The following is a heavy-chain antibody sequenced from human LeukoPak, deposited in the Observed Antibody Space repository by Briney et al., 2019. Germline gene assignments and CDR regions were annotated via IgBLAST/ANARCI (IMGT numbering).Heavy chain of an antibody. Sequence: GASVKVSCKASGYTFTSYDINWVRQATGQGLEWMGWMNPNSGNTGYAQKFQGRVTITRNTSISTAYMELSSLRSEDTAVYYCARAYSSSWLNYYYYYMDVWGKGTTVTVSS. J-gene: IGHJ6*03. CDR2: MNPNSGNT. V-gene: IGHV1-8*03. CDR1: GYTFTSYD. CDR3: ARAYSSSWLNYYYYYMDV. D-gene: IGHD6-13*01.